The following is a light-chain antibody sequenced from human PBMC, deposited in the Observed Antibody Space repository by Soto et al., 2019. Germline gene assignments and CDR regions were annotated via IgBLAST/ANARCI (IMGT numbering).Light chain of an antibody. CDR2: GAS. CDR3: QHFGGTTFT. CDR1: QSVSSSY. J-gene: IGKJ5*01. V-gene: IGKV3-20*01. Sequence: EIVLKQSPGTLSLSPGGGASLPGSASQSVSSSYIAWYQQRPGQTPSLLIYGASTRATGIPDRFSGSGSGTHFTLTISRLEPGDFAVYYCQHFGGTTFTFGQGTRLEIK.